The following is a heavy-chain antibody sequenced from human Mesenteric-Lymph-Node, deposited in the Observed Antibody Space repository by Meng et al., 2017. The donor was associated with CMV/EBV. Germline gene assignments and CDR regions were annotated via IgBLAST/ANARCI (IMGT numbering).Heavy chain of an antibody. CDR1: GFTFSSYW. J-gene: IGHJ5*02. V-gene: IGHV3-23*01. CDR2: ISGSGGST. D-gene: IGHD2-2*02. CDR3: AKEGIVVVPAAIIPGGFDP. Sequence: GGSLRLSCAASGFTFSSYWMHWVRQAPGKGLEWVSAISGSGGSTYYADSVKGRFTISRDNSKNTLYLQMNSLRAEDTAVYYCAKEGIVVVPAAIIPGGFDPWGQGTLVTVSS.